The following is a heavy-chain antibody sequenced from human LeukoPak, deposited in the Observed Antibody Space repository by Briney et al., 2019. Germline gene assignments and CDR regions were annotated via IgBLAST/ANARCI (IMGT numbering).Heavy chain of an antibody. CDR1: GLTFSSYN. Sequence: GGSLRLSCAASGLTFSSYNMNWVRQAPGKGLEWVSSISSSSSYIYCADSVKGRFTISRDNAKNSLYLQMNSLRAEDTAVYYCARDKIAAAGTDYYYGMDVWGQGTTVTVSS. CDR2: ISSSSSYI. J-gene: IGHJ6*02. V-gene: IGHV3-21*01. D-gene: IGHD6-13*01. CDR3: ARDKIAAAGTDYYYGMDV.